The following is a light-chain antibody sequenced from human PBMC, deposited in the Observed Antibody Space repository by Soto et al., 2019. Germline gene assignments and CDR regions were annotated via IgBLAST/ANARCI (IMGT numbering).Light chain of an antibody. V-gene: IGKV1-39*01. Sequence: DIQMTQSPSSLSASVGDRVTITCRASQSISSYLNWYQQKPGKAPKLLISAASSLQSGVPLRFSGSGSGTDFTLTISSLQPEDFATYFCQQSYSTPPTFGGGTKVEFK. CDR3: QQSYSTPPT. J-gene: IGKJ4*01. CDR2: AAS. CDR1: QSISSY.